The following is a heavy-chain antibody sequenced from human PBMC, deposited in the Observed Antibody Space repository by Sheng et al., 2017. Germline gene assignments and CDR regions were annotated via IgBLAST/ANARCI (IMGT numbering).Heavy chain of an antibody. Sequence: QLQLQESGPGLVKPSETLSLTCTVSGGSISSSSYYWGWIRQPPGKGLEWIGSIYYSGSTYYNPSLKSRVTISVDTSKNQFSLKLTSVTAADTAVFFCARMAPYSSSWYYFFDYWGQGSPGHRLL. CDR1: GGSISSSSYY. J-gene: IGHJ4*02. CDR3: ARMAPYSSSWYYFFDY. V-gene: IGHV4-39*07. D-gene: IGHD6-13*01. CDR2: IYYSGST.